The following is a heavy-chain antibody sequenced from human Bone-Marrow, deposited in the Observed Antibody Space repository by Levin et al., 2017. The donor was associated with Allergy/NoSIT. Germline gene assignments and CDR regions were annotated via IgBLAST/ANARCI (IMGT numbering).Heavy chain of an antibody. V-gene: IGHV3-66*01. CDR2: IYADDTT. J-gene: IGHJ4*02. CDR1: GFTVSDDH. Sequence: ETLSLTCAASGFTVSDDHMSWVRQAPGDGLEWVSVIYADDTTYYADSVRGRFSISRDDSRNTLYVQLNALRAEDTAVYYCARIRGDDYDSRGISSRGHFDSWGQGTLVTVSS. D-gene: IGHD3-22*01. CDR3: ARIRGDDYDSRGISSRGHFDS.